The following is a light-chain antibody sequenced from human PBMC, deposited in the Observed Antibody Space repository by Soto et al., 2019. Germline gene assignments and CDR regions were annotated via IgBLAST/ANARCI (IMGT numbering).Light chain of an antibody. J-gene: IGLJ1*01. CDR1: GSDVGGYDY. CDR3: CSFAGSYNFYV. V-gene: IGLV2-8*01. CDR2: GVS. Sequence: QSALTQPPSASGSLGQSVTISCTGTGSDVGGYDYVSWYQHHPGKPPQLMIYGVSKRPSGVPDRFSGSKSGNTASLTVSGLQAEDEADYYCCSFAGSYNFYVFGAGTKLTVL.